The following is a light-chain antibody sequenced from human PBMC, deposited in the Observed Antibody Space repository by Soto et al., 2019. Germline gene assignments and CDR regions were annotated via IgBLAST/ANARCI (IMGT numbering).Light chain of an antibody. CDR3: QQANSFPLT. CDR2: DAS. CDR1: QSVSTF. Sequence: EVVLTQSPATLSLSPGERAALSCRASQSVSTFLAWYQQKPGQAPRLLIYDASNRATGIPARFSGSGSGTDFTLTISCLQSEDFATYYCQQANSFPLTFGGGTKVDIK. V-gene: IGKV3-11*01. J-gene: IGKJ4*01.